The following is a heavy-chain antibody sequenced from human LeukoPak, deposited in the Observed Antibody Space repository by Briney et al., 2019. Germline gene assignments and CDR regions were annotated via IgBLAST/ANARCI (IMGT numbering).Heavy chain of an antibody. CDR1: GGSFSGYY. CDR2: INHSGST. CDR3: ARVDTGRTYYFDY. D-gene: IGHD5-18*01. V-gene: IGHV4-34*01. Sequence: SETLSLTCAVYGGSFSGYYWSWIRQPPGKGLEWIGEINHSGSTNYNPSLKSRVTISVDTSKNQFSLKLSSVTAADTAVYYCARVDTGRTYYFDYWGQGTLVTVSS. J-gene: IGHJ4*02.